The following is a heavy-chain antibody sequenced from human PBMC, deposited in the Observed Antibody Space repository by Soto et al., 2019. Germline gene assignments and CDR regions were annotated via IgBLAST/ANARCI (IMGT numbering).Heavy chain of an antibody. CDR1: GFTFSSYG. Sequence: GGSLRLSCAASGFTFSSYGMHWVRQAPGKGLEWVAVIWYDGSNKYYADSVKGRFTISRDNSKNTLYLQMNSLRAEDTAVYYCARPLGIAAGDYYGMDVWGQGTTVTVSS. CDR2: IWYDGSNK. D-gene: IGHD6-13*01. J-gene: IGHJ6*02. V-gene: IGHV3-33*01. CDR3: ARPLGIAAGDYYGMDV.